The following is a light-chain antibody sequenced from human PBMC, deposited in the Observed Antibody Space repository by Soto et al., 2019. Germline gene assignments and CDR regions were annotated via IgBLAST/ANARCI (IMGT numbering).Light chain of an antibody. Sequence: DIQMTQSPSSLSASVGDRVTITCQASQSISTYLNWYQQKPGKAPNLLIHTTSTLQSGVPSRFSGGGSGTDFTLTISSLQTEDFATYYCQQSYSTPPTFGQGTKVETK. CDR3: QQSYSTPPT. CDR2: TTS. CDR1: QSISTY. J-gene: IGKJ1*01. V-gene: IGKV1-39*01.